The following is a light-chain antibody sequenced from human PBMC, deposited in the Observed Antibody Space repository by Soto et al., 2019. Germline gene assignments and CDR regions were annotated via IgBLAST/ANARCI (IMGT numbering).Light chain of an antibody. J-gene: IGLJ1*01. CDR2: DVR. CDR1: SSDVGANNY. V-gene: IGLV2-14*03. Sequence: QSALTQPASVSGSPGQSITISCTGTSSDVGANNYVSWYQQHPGKAPELVIYDVRNRPSGVSDRFSGSKSGNTASLIISGLQAEDEADFYCSSWRNNSNQVFGTGTKVTVL. CDR3: SSWRNNSNQV.